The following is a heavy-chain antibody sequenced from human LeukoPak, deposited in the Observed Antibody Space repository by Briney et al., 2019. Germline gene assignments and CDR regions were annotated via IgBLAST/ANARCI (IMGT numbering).Heavy chain of an antibody. CDR1: GFTVSSNY. V-gene: IGHV3-53*01. CDR2: IYSGGST. D-gene: IGHD3-10*01. CDR3: ARDGKDIMVRGVIDYGMDV. Sequence: GGSLRLSCAASGFTVSSNYMSWVRQAPGKGLEWVSVIYSGGSTYYADSVKGRFTISRDNSKNTLYLQMNSLRAEDTAVYYCARDGKDIMVRGVIDYGMDVWGQGTTVTVSS. J-gene: IGHJ6*02.